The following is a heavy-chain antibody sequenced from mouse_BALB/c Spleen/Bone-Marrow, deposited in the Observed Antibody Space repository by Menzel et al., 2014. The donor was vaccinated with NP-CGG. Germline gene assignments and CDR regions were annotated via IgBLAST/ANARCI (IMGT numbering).Heavy chain of an antibody. V-gene: IGHV3-5*02. Sequence: EVQLQQSGPGLVKPSPTVSLTCTVTGISITTGNYRWSWIRQFPGNKLEWIGYIYYSGTITYNPSLTSRTTITRDTSKNQCFLEKNTLTAEDTATYCCARDGGLRGYAMDYWGQGTSVTVAS. CDR1: GISITTGNYR. J-gene: IGHJ4*01. CDR2: IYYSGTI. CDR3: ARDGGLRGYAMDY.